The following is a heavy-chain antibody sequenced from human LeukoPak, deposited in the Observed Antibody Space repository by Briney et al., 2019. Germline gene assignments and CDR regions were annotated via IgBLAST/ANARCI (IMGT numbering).Heavy chain of an antibody. Sequence: GGSLRLSCAASGFTFSSYWMHWVRQAPGKGLVWVSRIHSDGSSTSYADSVKGRFTISRDNAKNTLYLQMNSLRAEDTAVYYCARGGGYSYALFGYWGQGTLVTVSS. D-gene: IGHD5-18*01. CDR2: IHSDGSST. V-gene: IGHV3-74*01. CDR3: ARGGGYSYALFGY. J-gene: IGHJ4*02. CDR1: GFTFSSYW.